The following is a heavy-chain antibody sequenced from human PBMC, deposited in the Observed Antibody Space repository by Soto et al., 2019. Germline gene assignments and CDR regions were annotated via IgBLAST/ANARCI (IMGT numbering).Heavy chain of an antibody. CDR3: AKQLRGPIPPFGWLPPLTS. J-gene: IGHJ5*02. CDR2: ISHTGET. V-gene: IGHV4-39*01. D-gene: IGHD3-9*01. Sequence: QVRLEESGPGLVKPSGTLSLTCTVSGDSITTHDFFWGWIRRPPGQGLEWIGTISHTGETFYNPPLERRLTMSLAASKNQSSLWLTSVPAADAAVYFCAKQLRGPIPPFGWLPPLTSWGQGTQVNVSS. CDR1: GDSITTHDFF.